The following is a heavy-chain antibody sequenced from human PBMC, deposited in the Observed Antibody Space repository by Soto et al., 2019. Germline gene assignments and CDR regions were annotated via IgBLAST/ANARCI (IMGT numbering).Heavy chain of an antibody. Sequence: QVQLQESGPGLVKPSQTLSLTCTVSGGSISSGGYYWSWIRQHPGKGLEWIGYIYYSGSTYYNPSLKSRVTISVDTSKNQFSLKLSSVTAADTAVYYCARGGGIVVVPAASGYYYYGMEVWGQGTTVTVSS. CDR1: GGSISSGGYY. J-gene: IGHJ6*02. CDR2: IYYSGST. CDR3: ARGGGIVVVPAASGYYYYGMEV. V-gene: IGHV4-31*03. D-gene: IGHD2-2*01.